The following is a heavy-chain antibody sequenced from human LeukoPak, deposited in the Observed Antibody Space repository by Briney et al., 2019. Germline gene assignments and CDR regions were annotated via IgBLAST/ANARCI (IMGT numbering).Heavy chain of an antibody. CDR3: ARYCSGGSCFNQIGRGDDY. CDR1: GGSISSSSYY. V-gene: IGHV4-39*01. D-gene: IGHD2-15*01. CDR2: IYYSGST. Sequence: PSETLSLTCTVSGGSISSSSYYWGWIRRPPGKGLEWIGSIYYSGSTYYNPSLKSRVTISVDTSKNQFSLKLSSVTAADTAVYYCARYCSGGSCFNQIGRGDDYWGQGTLVTVSS. J-gene: IGHJ4*02.